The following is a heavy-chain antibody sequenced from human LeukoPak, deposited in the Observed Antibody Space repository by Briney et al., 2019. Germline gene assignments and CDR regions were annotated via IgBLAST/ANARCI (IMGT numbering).Heavy chain of an antibody. J-gene: IGHJ4*02. CDR1: GYTFTNYG. D-gene: IGHD3-22*01. CDR2: ISTYNGNT. CDR3: ARGRANYDSSGCFDFDY. Sequence: ASVKVSCKTSGYTFTNYGVNWVRQAPGQGLEWVGWISTYNGNTNYAQKLQGRVTMTTDTSTSTAYMELRSLRSDDTAVYYCARGRANYDSSGCFDFDYWGQGTLVTVSS. V-gene: IGHV1-18*01.